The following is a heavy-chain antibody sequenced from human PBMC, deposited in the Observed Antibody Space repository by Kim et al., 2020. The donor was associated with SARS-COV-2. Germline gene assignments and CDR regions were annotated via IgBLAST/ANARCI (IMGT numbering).Heavy chain of an antibody. CDR2: T. CDR3: AKDFRVGGFDY. D-gene: IGHD3-16*01. V-gene: IGHV3-23*01. Sequence: TYYADSVKGRFTISRDNSKNTLYLQMNSLRAEDTAVYYCAKDFRVGGFDYWGQGTLVTVSS. J-gene: IGHJ4*02.